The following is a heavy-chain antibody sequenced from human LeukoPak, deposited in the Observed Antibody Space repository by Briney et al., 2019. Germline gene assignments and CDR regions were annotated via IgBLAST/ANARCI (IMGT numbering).Heavy chain of an antibody. J-gene: IGHJ5*02. CDR3: AKDIAAAATGGFDP. V-gene: IGHV3-9*01. CDR2: ISWNSGSI. D-gene: IGHD6-13*01. Sequence: GRSLRLSCAASGFTFDDYAMHWVRQAPGKGLEWVSGISWNSGSIGYADSVKGRFTISRDNAKNSLYLQMNSLRAEDTALYYCAKDIAAAATGGFDPWGQGTLVTVSS. CDR1: GFTFDDYA.